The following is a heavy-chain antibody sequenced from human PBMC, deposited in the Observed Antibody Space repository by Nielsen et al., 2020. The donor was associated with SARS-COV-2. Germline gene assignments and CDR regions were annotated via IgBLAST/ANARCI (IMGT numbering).Heavy chain of an antibody. D-gene: IGHD3-10*01. CDR1: GYTFTSYG. Sequence: ASVKVSCKASGYTFTSYGVSWVRQAPGQGPEWMGWISGYNGDTKSAQKVQGRVTMTTDTSTSTAYMELRSLRSDDTAVYYCARDGRRTYGSGTSKYYYYGMDVWGQGTAVTVSS. CDR2: ISGYNGDT. J-gene: IGHJ6*02. CDR3: ARDGRRTYGSGTSKYYYYGMDV. V-gene: IGHV1-18*01.